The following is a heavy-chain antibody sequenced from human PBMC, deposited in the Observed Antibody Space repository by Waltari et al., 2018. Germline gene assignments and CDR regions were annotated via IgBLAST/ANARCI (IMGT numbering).Heavy chain of an antibody. Sequence: QVQLVESGGGVVQPGRSLRLSCAASGFTFSSYAIHWVRQAPGKGLEWVAVISYDGSNKYYADSVKGRFTISRDNSKNTLYLQMNSLRAEDTAVYYCARDRRGTPDAFDIWGQGTMVTVSS. D-gene: IGHD2-15*01. V-gene: IGHV3-30-3*01. CDR1: GFTFSSYA. CDR2: ISYDGSNK. CDR3: ARDRRGTPDAFDI. J-gene: IGHJ3*02.